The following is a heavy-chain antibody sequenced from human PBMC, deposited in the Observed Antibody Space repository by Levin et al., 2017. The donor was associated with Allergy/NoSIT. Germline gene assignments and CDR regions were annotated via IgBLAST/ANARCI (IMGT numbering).Heavy chain of an antibody. CDR2: IYHSGST. CDR3: ARDEMVHEIQYYYGMDV. CDR1: GGSISTSSYY. J-gene: IGHJ6*02. D-gene: IGHD2-8*01. Sequence: PSETLSLTCTVSGGSISTSSYYWGWIRQPPGKGLEWIGNIYHSGSTYYTPSLRSRVTISVDTSKNQFSLRVNSVTAADTAVYDGARDEMVHEIQYYYGMDVWGQGTTVTVSS. V-gene: IGHV4-39*07.